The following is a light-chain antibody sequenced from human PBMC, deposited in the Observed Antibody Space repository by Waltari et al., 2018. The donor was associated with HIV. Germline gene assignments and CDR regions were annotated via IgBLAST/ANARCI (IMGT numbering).Light chain of an antibody. CDR2: GTS. J-gene: IGKJ1*01. CDR3: LQYNNWPPWT. Sequence: EIVMTQSPATLSVSPGERATLSCRASQTIGGNLAWYQQKPGQAPRLLIYGTSTRATGIPARFSGLGSGTEFTLTISSLQSEDFAVYYCLQYNNWPPWTFGQGTKVEIK. CDR1: QTIGGN. V-gene: IGKV3-15*01.